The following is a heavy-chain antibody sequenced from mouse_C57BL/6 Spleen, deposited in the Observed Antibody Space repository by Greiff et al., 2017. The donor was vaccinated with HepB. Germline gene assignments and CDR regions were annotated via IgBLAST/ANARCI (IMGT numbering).Heavy chain of an antibody. D-gene: IGHD2-2*01. CDR2: IDPENGDT. Sequence: VQLQQSGAELVRPGASVKLSCTASGFNIKDDYMHWVKQRPEQGLEWIGWIDPENGDTEYASKFQGKATITADTSSNTAYLQLSSLTSEDTAVYYCTTPYGYRGFAYWGQGTLVTVSA. CDR1: GFNIKDDY. V-gene: IGHV14-4*01. J-gene: IGHJ3*01. CDR3: TTPYGYRGFAY.